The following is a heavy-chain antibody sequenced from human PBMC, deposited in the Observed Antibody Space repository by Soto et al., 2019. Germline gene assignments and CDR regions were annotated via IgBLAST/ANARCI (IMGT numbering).Heavy chain of an antibody. J-gene: IGHJ6*02. CDR2: IYYSGRT. CDR3: ARDHPGFGSRNYYYYGFDV. Sequence: SETLSLTCTVSGGSISSGDYYWTWIRQHPEKGLEWIGYIYYSGRTHYNPALQSRVTMSVDTSRDQFSLELTSVTAADTAVYYCARDHPGFGSRNYYYYGFDVWGQGTTVTVSS. V-gene: IGHV4-31*03. CDR1: GGSISSGDYY. D-gene: IGHD3-10*01.